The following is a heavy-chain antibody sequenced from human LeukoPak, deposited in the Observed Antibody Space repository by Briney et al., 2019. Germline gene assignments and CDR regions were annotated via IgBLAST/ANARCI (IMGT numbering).Heavy chain of an antibody. J-gene: IGHJ4*02. CDR2: ISSGSSYI. CDR1: GFTFNIYS. D-gene: IGHD6-19*01. CDR3: ARIYSNGWPDY. Sequence: PGGSQSLSCAASGFTFNIYSMNWVRQAPGKGLECVKSISSGSSYIYYADSVKDRFTISRDNAKNSLYLQMNSLRGEDTAVYYCARIYSNGWPDYWGQGTLVTVSS. V-gene: IGHV3-21*01.